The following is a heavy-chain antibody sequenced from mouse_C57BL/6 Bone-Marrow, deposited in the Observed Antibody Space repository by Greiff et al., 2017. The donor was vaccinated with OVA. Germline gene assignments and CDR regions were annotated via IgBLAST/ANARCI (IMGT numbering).Heavy chain of an antibody. Sequence: EVKLMESGPGLVKPSQSLSLTCSVTGYSITSGYYWNWIRQFPGNKLEWMGYISYDGSNNYNPSLKNRISITRDTSKNQFFLKLNSVTTEDTATYYCARDQDGYYGVDYWGQGTSVTVSS. CDR2: ISYDGSN. CDR3: ARDQDGYYGVDY. J-gene: IGHJ4*01. CDR1: GYSITSGYY. V-gene: IGHV3-6*01. D-gene: IGHD2-3*01.